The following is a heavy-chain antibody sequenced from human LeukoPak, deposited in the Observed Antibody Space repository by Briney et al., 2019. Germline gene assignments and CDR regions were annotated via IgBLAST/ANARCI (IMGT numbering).Heavy chain of an antibody. V-gene: IGHV1-2*02. Sequence: ASVKVSCKASGYTFTGYYMHWVRQAPGQGLEWMGWINPNSGGTNYAQRFQGRVTMTRDTSISTAYMELNRLRSDDTAVYYCARDSGSYCLDYWGQGTLVTDSS. D-gene: IGHD1-26*01. CDR3: ARDSGSYCLDY. J-gene: IGHJ4*02. CDR1: GYTFTGYY. CDR2: INPNSGGT.